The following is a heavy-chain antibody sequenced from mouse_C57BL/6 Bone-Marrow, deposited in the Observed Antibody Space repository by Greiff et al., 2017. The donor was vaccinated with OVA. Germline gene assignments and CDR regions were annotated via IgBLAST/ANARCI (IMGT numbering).Heavy chain of an antibody. CDR1: GYAFSSSW. V-gene: IGHV1-82*01. Sequence: QVQLQQPGAELVKPGASVKISCKASGYAFSSSWMNWVKQRPGKGLEWIGRIYPGDGDTNYNGKFKGKATLTADKSSSTAYMQLSSLTSEDSAVYFCARSYAMDYWGQGTSVTVSS. J-gene: IGHJ4*01. CDR2: IYPGDGDT. CDR3: ARSYAMDY.